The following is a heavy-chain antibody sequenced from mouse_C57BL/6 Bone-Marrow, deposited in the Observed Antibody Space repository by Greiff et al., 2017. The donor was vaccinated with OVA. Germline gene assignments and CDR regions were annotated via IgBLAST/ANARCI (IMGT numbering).Heavy chain of an antibody. V-gene: IGHV1-50*01. CDR1: GYTFTSYW. J-gene: IGHJ2*01. CDR3: ARHWDGDFDY. D-gene: IGHD4-1*01. Sequence: QVQLKQSGAELVKPGASVKLSCKASGYTFTSYWMQWVKQRPGQGLEWIGEIDPSDSYTNYNQKFKGKATLTVDTSSSTAYTQLSSLTSEDAAVYYCARHWDGDFDYWGQGTTLTVSS. CDR2: IDPSDSYT.